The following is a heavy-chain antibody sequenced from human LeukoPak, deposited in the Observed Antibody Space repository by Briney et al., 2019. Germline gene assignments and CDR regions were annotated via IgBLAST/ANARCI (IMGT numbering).Heavy chain of an antibody. CDR3: AKGRQLVRGSFDY. CDR2: ISGSGGST. J-gene: IGHJ4*02. D-gene: IGHD6-6*01. CDR1: GFTFSSYA. Sequence: GGSLRLSCAASGFTFSSYAMSWVRQAPGKGLEWVSAISGSGGSTYYADSVKGRFTISRDNSKNTLYLQMNSLRAEDKAVYYRAKGRQLVRGSFDYWGQGTLVTVSS. V-gene: IGHV3-23*01.